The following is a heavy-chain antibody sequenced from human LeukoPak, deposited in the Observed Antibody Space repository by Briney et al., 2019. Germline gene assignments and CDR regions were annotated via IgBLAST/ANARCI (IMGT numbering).Heavy chain of an antibody. Sequence: GGSLRLSCAASGFTFSSHAMHWVRQAPGKGLEWVAVISYDGSNKYYADSVKGRFTISRDNSKNTLYLQMNSLRAEDTAVYYCARNYYDSSGFDMGYWGQGTLVTVSS. V-gene: IGHV3-30-3*01. CDR3: ARNYYDSSGFDMGY. CDR2: ISYDGSNK. D-gene: IGHD3-22*01. J-gene: IGHJ4*02. CDR1: GFTFSSHA.